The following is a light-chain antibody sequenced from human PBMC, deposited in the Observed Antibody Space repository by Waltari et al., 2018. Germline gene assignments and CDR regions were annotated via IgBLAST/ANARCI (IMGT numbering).Light chain of an antibody. V-gene: IGKV2-30*01. Sequence: DAVMTQSPLSLPVTLGQPASISCRSRQSLVFSDGNIYLNWFHQRPGQSPRRLIYKVSNRDSGVPDRFSGSGSGTDFTLKISRVEAEDVGGVYYCMQATHWPYTFGQGTKLEIK. J-gene: IGKJ2*01. CDR3: MQATHWPYT. CDR2: KVS. CDR1: QSLVFSDGNIY.